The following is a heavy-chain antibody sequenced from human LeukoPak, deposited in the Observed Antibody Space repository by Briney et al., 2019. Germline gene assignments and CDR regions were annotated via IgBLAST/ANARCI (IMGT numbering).Heavy chain of an antibody. CDR3: ARHGIYYYYMDV. Sequence: SETLSLTCTASGDSISSTSYYWGWIRQPPGQGLEWIGSIYYDGSTCYNPSLKSRVTIYVDTSKNQFSLKMDSVTAADTAVYYCARHGIYYYYMDVWGKGTTVTMSS. CDR1: GDSISSTSYY. V-gene: IGHV4-39*01. CDR2: IYYDGST. J-gene: IGHJ6*03.